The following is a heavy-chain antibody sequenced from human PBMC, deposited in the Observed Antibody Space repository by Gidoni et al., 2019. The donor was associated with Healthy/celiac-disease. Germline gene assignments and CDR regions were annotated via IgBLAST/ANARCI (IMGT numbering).Heavy chain of an antibody. CDR3: ARDGLLANDY. CDR2: YDGSNK. V-gene: IGHV3-33*01. Sequence: YDGSNKYYADSVKGRFTISRDNSKNTLYLQMNSLRAEDTAVYYCARDGLLANDYWGQGTLVTVSS. D-gene: IGHD5-12*01. J-gene: IGHJ4*02.